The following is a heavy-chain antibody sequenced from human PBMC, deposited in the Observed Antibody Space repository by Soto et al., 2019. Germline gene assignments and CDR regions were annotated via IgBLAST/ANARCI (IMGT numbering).Heavy chain of an antibody. J-gene: IGHJ4*02. V-gene: IGHV4-31*03. CDR2: ISDNGRP. CDR3: ARNDSGSKNFDY. CDR1: DGSISSGGYY. Sequence: QVQLQESGPGLVKPSQTLSLTCSVSDGSISSGGYYWSWIRLHPGKGLEWIGYISDNGRPYYNPSLKSRATISEDRSKNQFSLRLRSVTAADTAVYYCARNDSGSKNFDYWGQGTLVTVSS. D-gene: IGHD3-10*01.